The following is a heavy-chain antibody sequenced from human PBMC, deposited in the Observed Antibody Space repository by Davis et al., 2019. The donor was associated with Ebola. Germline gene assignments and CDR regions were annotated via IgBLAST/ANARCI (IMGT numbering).Heavy chain of an antibody. CDR2: IRDSEVT. D-gene: IGHD6-19*01. V-gene: IGHV3-23*01. J-gene: IGHJ6*02. CDR1: GFTFSAYH. CDR3: AVVGSSGWYYYGMDV. Sequence: GESLKISCAASGFTFSAYHMNWVRQAPGKGLEWVANIRDSEVTYYADSVKGRFTISRDNSKSTLYLQMNSLRAEDTAVYYCAVVGSSGWYYYGMDVWGQGTTVTVSS.